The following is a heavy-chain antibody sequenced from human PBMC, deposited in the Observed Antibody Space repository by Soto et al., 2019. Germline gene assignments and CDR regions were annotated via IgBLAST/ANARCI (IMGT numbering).Heavy chain of an antibody. V-gene: IGHV4-39*02. CDR1: GDSIRSSKYY. D-gene: IGHD3-16*01. CDR2: IYYSGSI. J-gene: IGHJ4*02. CDR3: ANVSGSSAYSHSDY. Sequence: PSETLSLTCNVSGDSIRSSKYYWGWIRQPPGKGLEWIGTIYYSGSIYYNPSLKSRVTISIDTSKNHFSLKLSSVTAADTAVYYCANVSGSSAYSHSDYWCQGLLVTVSS.